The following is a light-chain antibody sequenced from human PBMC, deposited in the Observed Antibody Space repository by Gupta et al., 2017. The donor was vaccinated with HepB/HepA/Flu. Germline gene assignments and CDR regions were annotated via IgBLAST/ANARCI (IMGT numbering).Light chain of an antibody. CDR1: SSNIGAGYD. J-gene: IGLJ2*01. CDR2: GNS. V-gene: IGLV1-40*01. Sequence: QSVLTQPPSVSGAPGQRVTISCTGSSSNIGAGYDVHWYQQLPATAPKLLIYGNSNRPSGVPDRVSGSKSGTSESLAITGLQAEDDAYYDCQYYDSSLDCVFGGGTKLTGL. CDR3: QYYDSSLDCV.